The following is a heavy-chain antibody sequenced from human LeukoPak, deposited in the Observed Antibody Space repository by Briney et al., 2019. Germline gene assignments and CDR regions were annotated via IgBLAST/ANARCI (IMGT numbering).Heavy chain of an antibody. CDR2: MYYSGST. V-gene: IGHV4-39*01. CDR1: GVSISTSRHY. D-gene: IGHD3-22*01. CDR3: ARLLYDRSGYYYFDY. J-gene: IGHJ4*02. Sequence: SETLSLTCTVSGVSISTSRHYWGWIRQPPGKGLEWIGNMYYSGSTYYNPSLKSRVTISVDTYKSRFSLKLSSVTAADTAVYYCARLLYDRSGYYYFDYWGQGTLVTVSS.